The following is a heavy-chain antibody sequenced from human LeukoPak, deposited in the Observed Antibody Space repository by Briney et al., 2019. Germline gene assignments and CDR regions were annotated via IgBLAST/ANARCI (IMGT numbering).Heavy chain of an antibody. V-gene: IGHV3-66*01. CDR2: IYSGGRT. CDR1: GFTVSSNY. J-gene: IGHJ4*02. Sequence: GRSLRLSCAASGFTVSSNYMSWVRQAPGKWLEWVSVIYSGGRTYYADSVKGRFTIARDNSKNTLYLQMNSLRAEDTAVYYCARGGRRVGDTTGGFDYWGQGTLVTVSS. D-gene: IGHD1-26*01. CDR3: ARGGRRVGDTTGGFDY.